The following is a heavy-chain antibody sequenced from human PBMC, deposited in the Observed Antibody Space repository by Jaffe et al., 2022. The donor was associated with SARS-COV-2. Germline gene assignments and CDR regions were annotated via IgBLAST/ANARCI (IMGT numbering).Heavy chain of an antibody. D-gene: IGHD3-3*01. V-gene: IGHV4-39*01. J-gene: IGHJ4*02. Sequence: QLQLQESGPGLVKPSETLSLTCTVSGGSISSSSYYWGWIRQPPGKGLEWIGSIYYSGSTYYNPSLKSRVTISVDTSKNQFSLKLSSVTAADTAVYYCARHLRFLEWLEFDYWGQGTLVTVSS. CDR3: ARHLRFLEWLEFDY. CDR2: IYYSGST. CDR1: GGSISSSSYY.